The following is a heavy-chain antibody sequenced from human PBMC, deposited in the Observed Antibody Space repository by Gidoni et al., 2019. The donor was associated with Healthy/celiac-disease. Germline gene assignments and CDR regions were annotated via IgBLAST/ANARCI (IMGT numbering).Heavy chain of an antibody. Sequence: QVQLQQWGAGLFKPSASLSLTFAVSGASFRGYYWSWIRQPPGKGLEWIGEINHSGSTNYNPSLKSRVTISVDTSKNQFYLKLSSVTAADTAVYYCARTEGYDSSGPDDYWGQGTLVTVSS. CDR3: ARTEGYDSSGPDDY. D-gene: IGHD3-22*01. V-gene: IGHV4-34*01. J-gene: IGHJ4*02. CDR2: INHSGST. CDR1: GASFRGYY.